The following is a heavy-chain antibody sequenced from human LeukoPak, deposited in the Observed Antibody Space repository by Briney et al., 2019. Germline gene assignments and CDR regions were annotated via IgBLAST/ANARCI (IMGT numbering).Heavy chain of an antibody. CDR2: IYYSGST. CDR3: ASGYCTNGVCYLRPDYYYYYMDV. J-gene: IGHJ6*03. V-gene: IGHV4-38-2*01. CDR1: GFTFSDYY. D-gene: IGHD2-8*01. Sequence: PGGSLRLSCAASGFTFSDYYMSWIRQPPGKGLEWIGSIYYSGSTYYNPSLKSRVTISVDTSKNQFSLKLSSVTAADTAVYYCASGYCTNGVCYLRPDYYYYYMDVWGKGTTVTVSS.